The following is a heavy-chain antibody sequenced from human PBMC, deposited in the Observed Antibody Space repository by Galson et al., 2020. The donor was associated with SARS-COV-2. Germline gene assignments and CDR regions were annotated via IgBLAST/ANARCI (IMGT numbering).Heavy chain of an antibody. Sequence: ASVKVSCKASGYSFTAYYIHWVRQAPGQGLEWMGRINPSSGVTNYAQNFQGRVTVTRDTSINTAYIEVSSLRFDDTVIYYCARDKSGHGMDVWGQGTTVTVTS. CDR1: GYSFTAYY. CDR2: INPSSGVT. V-gene: IGHV1-2*05. D-gene: IGHD3-3*01. CDR3: ARDKSGHGMDV. J-gene: IGHJ6*02.